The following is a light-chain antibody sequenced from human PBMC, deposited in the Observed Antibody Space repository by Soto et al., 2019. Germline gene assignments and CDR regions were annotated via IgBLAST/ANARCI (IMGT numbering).Light chain of an antibody. CDR3: QQSYSTPRT. V-gene: IGKV1-39*01. J-gene: IGKJ1*01. CDR2: AAS. CDR1: QSISSY. Sequence: EIQMTQSPSSLSASVGDRVTITCQASQSISSYLTWYQKKPGKAPKLLIYAASSLHSGVPSRFSGSGSGTDFTLTISSLQPEDFATYYCQQSYSTPRTFGQGTQVDIK.